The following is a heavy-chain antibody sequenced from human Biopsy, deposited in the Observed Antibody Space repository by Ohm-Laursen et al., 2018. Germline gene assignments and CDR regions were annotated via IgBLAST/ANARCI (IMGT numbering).Heavy chain of an antibody. Sequence: SQTLSLTCTVSGFSVTNDYYWGWIRQPPGKGLEWIGNIYYDGITYYNPSLKSRVAMSVDTSKNQFPLRLTSVTVADTAVYYCARVAGGYAYYYGMDVWGQGTTVIVSS. D-gene: IGHD5-12*01. V-gene: IGHV4-38-2*02. J-gene: IGHJ6*02. CDR2: IYYDGIT. CDR3: ARVAGGYAYYYGMDV. CDR1: GFSVTNDYY.